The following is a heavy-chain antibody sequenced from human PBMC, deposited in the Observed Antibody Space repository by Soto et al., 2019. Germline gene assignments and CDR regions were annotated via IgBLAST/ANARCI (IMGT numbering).Heavy chain of an antibody. V-gene: IGHV3-23*01. CDR3: AKPRVSGARYYYYGMDV. D-gene: IGHD1-26*01. Sequence: PGGSLRLSCAAPGFTFSSYAMSWVRQAPGKGLEWVSAISGSGGSTYYADSVKGRFTISRDNSKNTLYLQMNSLRAEDTAVYYCAKPRVSGARYYYYGMDVCGQGTTVTV. CDR2: ISGSGGST. CDR1: GFTFSSYA. J-gene: IGHJ6*02.